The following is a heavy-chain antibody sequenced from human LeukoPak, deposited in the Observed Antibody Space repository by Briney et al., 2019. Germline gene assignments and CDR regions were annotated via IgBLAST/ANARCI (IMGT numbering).Heavy chain of an antibody. CDR1: GFTFSTCW. V-gene: IGHV3-7*05. CDR3: ARDNSGSDPEHWAR. Sequence: GGSLRLSCTVSGFTFSTCWMTWVRQAPGKGLEWVANIKPDGSEKYYVDSVKGRFTISRDNAKNSLYLQMNSLRAEDTAVYYCARDNSGSDPEHWARWGQGTLVIVSS. J-gene: IGHJ4*02. CDR2: IKPDGSEK. D-gene: IGHD5-12*01.